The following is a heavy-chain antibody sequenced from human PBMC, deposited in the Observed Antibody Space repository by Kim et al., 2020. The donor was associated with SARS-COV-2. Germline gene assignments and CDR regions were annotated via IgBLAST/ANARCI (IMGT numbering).Heavy chain of an antibody. CDR2: ISWNSGSI. Sequence: GRSLRLSCAASGFTFDDYAMHWVRQAPGKGLEWVSGISWNSGSIGYADSVKGRFTISRDNAKNSLYLQMNSLRAEDTALYYCTKDMRSSWSGYIPPYYY. J-gene: IGHJ6*01. CDR1: GFTFDDYA. D-gene: IGHD3-3*01. CDR3: TKDMRSSWSGYIPPYYY. V-gene: IGHV3-9*01.